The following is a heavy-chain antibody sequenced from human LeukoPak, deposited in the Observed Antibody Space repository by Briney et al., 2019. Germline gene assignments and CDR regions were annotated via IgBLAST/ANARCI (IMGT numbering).Heavy chain of an antibody. D-gene: IGHD1-7*01. CDR1: GGSISSYY. J-gene: IGHJ3*02. CDR3: ARELRSTGHAFDI. CDR2: IYHSGST. V-gene: IGHV4-59*04. Sequence: SETLSLTCTVSGGSISSYYWSWIRQPPGKGLEWIGYIYHSGSTYYNPSLKSRVTISVDRSKNQFSLKLSSVTAADTAVYYCARELRSTGHAFDIWGQGTMVTVSS.